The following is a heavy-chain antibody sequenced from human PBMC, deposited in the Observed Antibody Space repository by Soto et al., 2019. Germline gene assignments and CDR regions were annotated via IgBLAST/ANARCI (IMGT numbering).Heavy chain of an antibody. D-gene: IGHD3-3*01. V-gene: IGHV4-34*01. CDR1: GGSFSGYY. CDR3: ARVDYYYDFWSGYQYWFDP. Sequence: KPSETLSLTCAVYGGSFSGYYWSWIRQPPGKGLEWIGEINHSGSTNYNPSLKSRVTISVDTSKNRFSLKLSSVTAADTAVYYCARVDYYYDFWSGYQYWFDPWGQGTLVTVSS. J-gene: IGHJ5*02. CDR2: INHSGST.